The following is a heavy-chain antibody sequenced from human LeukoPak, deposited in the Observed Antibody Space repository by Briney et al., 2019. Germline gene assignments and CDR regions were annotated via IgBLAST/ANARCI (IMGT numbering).Heavy chain of an antibody. CDR2: ISYDGSNK. CDR3: AGGVSSSPHDAFDI. Sequence: GGSLRLSCAASGFTFSSYAMHWVRQAPGKGLEWVAVISYDGSNKYYADSVKGRFTISRDNSKNTLYLQMNSLRAEDTAVYYCAGGVSSSPHDAFDIWGQGTMVTVSS. CDR1: GFTFSSYA. J-gene: IGHJ3*02. D-gene: IGHD6-6*01. V-gene: IGHV3-30-3*01.